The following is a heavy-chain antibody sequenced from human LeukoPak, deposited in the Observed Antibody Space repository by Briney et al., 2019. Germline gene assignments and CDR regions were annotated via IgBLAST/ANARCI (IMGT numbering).Heavy chain of an antibody. Sequence: ASVKVSCKASGYSFTDYYIHWMRQAPGQGLEWVGWIRSDSGATEYAQKFQGRVTITRDASITTAYMQLTSLTSDDTAVYYCARDPPTSVEFDYWGQGTLVTVSS. CDR2: IRSDSGAT. J-gene: IGHJ4*02. CDR1: GYSFTDYY. CDR3: ARDPPTSVEFDY. D-gene: IGHD4-23*01. V-gene: IGHV1-2*02.